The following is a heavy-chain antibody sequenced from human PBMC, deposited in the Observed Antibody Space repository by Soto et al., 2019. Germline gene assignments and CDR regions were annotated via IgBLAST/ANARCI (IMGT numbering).Heavy chain of an antibody. CDR3: VRDGTKTLRDWFDP. J-gene: IGHJ5*02. V-gene: IGHV4-34*01. CDR2: ISHRGST. CDR1: EWSFSVYD. D-gene: IGHD1-1*01. Sequence: PSETVSLTCSVDEWSFSVYDLSWLRQAPGRGLEWIGEISHRGSTSYNPSLKSRVSISVDTSKKQFSLKLRSVTAADTAVYYCVRDGTKTLRDWFDPWGQGISVTVSS.